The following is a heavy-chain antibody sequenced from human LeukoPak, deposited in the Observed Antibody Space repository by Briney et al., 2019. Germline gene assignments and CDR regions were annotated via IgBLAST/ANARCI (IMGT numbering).Heavy chain of an antibody. CDR2: IKHDGREK. J-gene: IGHJ4*02. Sequence: GESLRLSCVASGLTFSGQWLNGVRQAPGQGLEWVANIKHDGREKYYVDSVKGRFTISRDDGQNSLSLHMNTVRAEDTAVYYCGYTNNFYHWGQGALVVVSA. CDR3: GYTNNFYH. CDR1: GLTFSGQW. V-gene: IGHV3-7*01. D-gene: IGHD3-16*02.